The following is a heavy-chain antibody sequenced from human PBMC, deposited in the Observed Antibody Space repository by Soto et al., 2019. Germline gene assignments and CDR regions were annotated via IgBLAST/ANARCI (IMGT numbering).Heavy chain of an antibody. Sequence: WFLGLSFSASGFTFSSYGIHWVRQAPGKGLEGVAVILYDLSKKYYADSVKGRFTISRDNSKNTLYLQMSSLRAQDTALYYCVKDGSSGWTYFDDMYXWGQGTTVTVS. D-gene: IGHD6-19*01. J-gene: IGHJ6*02. CDR1: GFTFSSYG. CDR3: VKDGSSGWTYFDDMYX. CDR2: ILYDLSKK. V-gene: IGHV3-30*18.